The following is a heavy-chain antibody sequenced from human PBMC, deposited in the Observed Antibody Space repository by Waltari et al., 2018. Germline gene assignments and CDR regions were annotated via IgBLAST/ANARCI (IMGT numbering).Heavy chain of an antibody. D-gene: IGHD3-22*01. Sequence: EVQLVESGGVVVQPGGSLRLSCAASGFTFDDYTMHWVRQAPGKGLEWVSLISCDGGSTYYADSLKVRFTISRDNSKNSLYLQMNSLRTEDTALYYCAKSHSSGYWGYFDYWGQGTLVTVSS. V-gene: IGHV3-43*01. CDR3: AKSHSSGYWGYFDY. J-gene: IGHJ4*02. CDR1: GFTFDDYT. CDR2: ISCDGGST.